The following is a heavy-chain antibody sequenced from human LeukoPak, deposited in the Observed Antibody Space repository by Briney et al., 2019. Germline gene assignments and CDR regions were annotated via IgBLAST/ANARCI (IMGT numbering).Heavy chain of an antibody. D-gene: IGHD3-10*01. CDR2: IDQDGSEK. CDR1: GFVFSDYW. Sequence: GGSLRLSCVASGFVFSDYWMSWVRQAPGKGLEWVANIDQDGSEKYYVDSVKGRFTISRGNAKNSLYLQMNSLRAEDTAVYYCARGKRGVDIYWGQGTLVTVSS. CDR3: ARGKRGVDIY. V-gene: IGHV3-7*01. J-gene: IGHJ4*02.